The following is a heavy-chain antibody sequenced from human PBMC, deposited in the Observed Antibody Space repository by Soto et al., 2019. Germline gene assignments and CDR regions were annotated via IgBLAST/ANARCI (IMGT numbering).Heavy chain of an antibody. CDR2: HSSNGGST. J-gene: IGHJ6*02. CDR3: VKDYMITFGGVMHLTYGMDV. V-gene: IGHV3-64D*06. Sequence: GSLGVSCASSGFTFSIYAMHGVGHTPSKARAFVSAHSSNGGSTYSADSVKGRFTISRDNSKNTLYLQMSSLRAEDTAVYYCVKDYMITFGGVMHLTYGMDVWGQGTTVTVSS. D-gene: IGHD3-16*01. CDR1: GFTFSIYA.